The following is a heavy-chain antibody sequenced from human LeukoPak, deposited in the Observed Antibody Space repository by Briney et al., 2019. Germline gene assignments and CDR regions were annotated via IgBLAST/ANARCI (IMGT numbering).Heavy chain of an antibody. D-gene: IGHD5-18*01. J-gene: IGHJ4*02. V-gene: IGHV4-34*01. CDR2: INHSGST. CDR3: ARARGGRGYSYGLFDY. Sequence: SETLSLTCAVYGGSFSGYYWSWIRQPPGKGLEWIGEINHSGSTNYNPSLKSRVTISVDTSKNQFSLKLSSVTATDTAVYYCARARGGRGYSYGLFDYWGQGTLVTVSS. CDR1: GGSFSGYY.